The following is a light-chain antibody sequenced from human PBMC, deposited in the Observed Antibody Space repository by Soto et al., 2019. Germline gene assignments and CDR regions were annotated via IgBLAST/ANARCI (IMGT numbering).Light chain of an antibody. V-gene: IGLV2-14*01. CDR1: SSDVGGYNY. CDR2: DVS. J-gene: IGLJ2*01. Sequence: QSALTQPASVSGSPGQSITISCTGTSSDVGGYNYVSWYQQQPGKAPKLMIYDVSNRPSGVSNRFSGSKSGNTASLTISGLQAEDEADYYCSSYTRSSTLVFGGGTKLTVL. CDR3: SSYTRSSTLV.